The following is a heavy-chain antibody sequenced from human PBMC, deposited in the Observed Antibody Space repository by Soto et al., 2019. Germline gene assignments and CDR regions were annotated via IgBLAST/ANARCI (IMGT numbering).Heavy chain of an antibody. CDR3: AGERSVGWFDP. Sequence: QVQLVQSGAEVKKPGASVKVSCKASGYTFTSYDINWVRQATGQGLEWMGWMNPNSGNTGYAQKFQGRVTMTRNTSISTAYMELSSLSSGDPAVYYFAGERSVGWFDPWGQGTLVTVSS. V-gene: IGHV1-8*01. J-gene: IGHJ5*02. D-gene: IGHD1-26*01. CDR1: GYTFTSYD. CDR2: MNPNSGNT.